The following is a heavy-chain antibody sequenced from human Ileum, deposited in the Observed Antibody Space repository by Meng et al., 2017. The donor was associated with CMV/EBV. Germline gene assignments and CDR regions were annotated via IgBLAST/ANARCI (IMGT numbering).Heavy chain of an antibody. V-gene: IGHV1-2*02. Sequence: QVKLVQSGAEVKKPGASCKVSCTTSGFTFSGYYIHWWRQAPGQGLEWMGWINSKNDGTNYARKFQGRVTMTRETSISTAHMELSGLMSDDTAVYYCVRSSGWSRFDYWGQGTLVTVSS. D-gene: IGHD6-19*01. CDR3: VRSSGWSRFDY. CDR2: INSKNDGT. J-gene: IGHJ4*02. CDR1: GFTFSGYY.